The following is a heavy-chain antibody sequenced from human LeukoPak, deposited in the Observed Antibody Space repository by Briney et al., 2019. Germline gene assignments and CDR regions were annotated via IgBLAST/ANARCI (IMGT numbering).Heavy chain of an antibody. V-gene: IGHV1-46*01. CDR1: GYTFTSYY. J-gene: IGHJ4*02. CDR2: INPSGGST. CDR3: ARESSIVSFDY. D-gene: IGHD5/OR15-5a*01. Sequence: ASVKVSCKASGYTFTSYYMHWVRQAPGQGLEWMGIINPSGGSTSYAQKFQGRVTMTRDMSTSTVYMELSSPRSEDTAVYYCARESSIVSFDYWGQGTLVTVSS.